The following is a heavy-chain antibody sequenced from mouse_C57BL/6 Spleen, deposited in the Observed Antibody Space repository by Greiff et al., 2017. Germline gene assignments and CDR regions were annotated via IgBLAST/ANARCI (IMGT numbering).Heavy chain of an antibody. J-gene: IGHJ4*01. D-gene: IGHD1-1*01. V-gene: IGHV1-82*01. CDR3: APTVVATHYAMDY. CDR1: GYAFSSSW. Sequence: VKLMESGPELVKPGASVKISCKASGYAFSSSWMNWVKQRPGKGLEWIGRIYPGDGDTNYNGKFKGKATLTADKSSSTAYMQLSSLTSEDSAVYFCAPTVVATHYAMDYWGQGTSVTVSS. CDR2: IYPGDGDT.